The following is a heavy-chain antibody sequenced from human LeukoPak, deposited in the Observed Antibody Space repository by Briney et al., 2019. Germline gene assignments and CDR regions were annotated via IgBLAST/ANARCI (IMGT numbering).Heavy chain of an antibody. CDR1: GFTVSSNY. CDR3: ARALIGYYFDY. D-gene: IGHD2-8*01. V-gene: IGHV3-48*04. Sequence: RGSLRLSCAASGFTVSSNYMSWVPQAPGKGLEWVSYISSSSSTIYYADSVKGRFTISRDNSKNSLYLQMNSLRAEDTAVYYCARALIGYYFDYWGQGTLVTVSS. CDR2: ISSSSSTI. J-gene: IGHJ4*02.